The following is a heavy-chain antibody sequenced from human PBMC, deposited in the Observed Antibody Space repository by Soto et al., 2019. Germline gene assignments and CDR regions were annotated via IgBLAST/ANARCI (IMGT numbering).Heavy chain of an antibody. Sequence: EVQLVETGGGLIQPGGSLRLSCAASGFTVSSNYMSWVRQAPGKGLEWVSVIYSGGSTYYADSVKGRFTISRGNSKNSMYLQMNSLRAEDTAVYYCARVGYCSGGSCYSDAFDIWGQGTMVTVSS. CDR1: GFTVSSNY. J-gene: IGHJ3*02. CDR2: IYSGGST. CDR3: ARVGYCSGGSCYSDAFDI. D-gene: IGHD2-15*01. V-gene: IGHV3-53*02.